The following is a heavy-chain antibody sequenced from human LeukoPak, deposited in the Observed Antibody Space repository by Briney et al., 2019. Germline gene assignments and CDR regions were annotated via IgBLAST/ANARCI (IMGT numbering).Heavy chain of an antibody. CDR2: IKLDGSEQ. D-gene: IGHD3-10*01. Sequence: GGSLRLSCADSGLTISNNWMSWVRQAPGKGLEWVANIKLDGSEQYYVDSVKGRFTISRDNAKNSLDLQMNSLRVEDTGIYYCVKVAKYYYGSETYYFFEHWGQGTPVTASS. CDR1: GLTISNNW. CDR3: VKVAKYYYGSETYYFFEH. V-gene: IGHV3-7*01. J-gene: IGHJ4*02.